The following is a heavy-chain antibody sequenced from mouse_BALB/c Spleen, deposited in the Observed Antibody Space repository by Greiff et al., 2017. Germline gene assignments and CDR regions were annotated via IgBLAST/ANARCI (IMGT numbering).Heavy chain of an antibody. V-gene: IGHV5-9*03. J-gene: IGHJ2*01. CDR3: ARYESFDY. CDR1: GFTFSSYT. CDR2: ISSGGGNT. Sequence: DVMLVESGGGLVKPGGSLKLSCAASGFTFSSYTMSWVRQTPEKRLEWVATISSGGGNTYYPDSVKGRFTISRDNAKNNLYLQMSSLRSEDTALYYCARYESFDYWGQGTTLTVSS.